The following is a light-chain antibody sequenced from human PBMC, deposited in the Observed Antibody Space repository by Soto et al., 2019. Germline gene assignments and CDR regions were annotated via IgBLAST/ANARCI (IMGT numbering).Light chain of an antibody. J-gene: IGLJ2*01. CDR1: SSDVGGYNY. CDR2: EVS. V-gene: IGLV2-8*01. CDR3: SSYAGSNILSVV. Sequence: QSVLTQPPSASGSPGQSVTISCTGTSSDVGGYNYVSWYQQHPGNAPKLMIYEVSKRPSGVPDRFSGSKSGNTASLTVSGLQAEDEADYYCSSYAGSNILSVVFGGGTQLTVL.